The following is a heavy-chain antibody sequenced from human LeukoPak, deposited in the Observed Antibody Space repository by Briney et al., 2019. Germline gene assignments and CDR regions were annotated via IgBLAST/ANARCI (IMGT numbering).Heavy chain of an antibody. CDR3: ARDPDSYDFWSGPAFDY. J-gene: IGHJ4*02. CDR2: ISGSGGST. V-gene: IGHV3-23*01. Sequence: GGSLRLSCAASGFTFSSYAMSWVRQAPGKGLEWVSAISGSGGSTYYADSVKGRFTISRDNSKNTLYLQMNSLRAEDTAVYYCARDPDSYDFWSGPAFDYWGQGTLVTVSS. CDR1: GFTFSSYA. D-gene: IGHD3-3*01.